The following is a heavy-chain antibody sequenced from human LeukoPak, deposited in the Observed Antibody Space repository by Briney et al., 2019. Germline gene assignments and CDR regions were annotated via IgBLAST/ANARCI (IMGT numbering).Heavy chain of an antibody. CDR2: ISAYNGNT. J-gene: IGHJ4*02. CDR1: VYTFTNYG. Sequence: ASVKLSCKASVYTFTNYGISWVRHAPGQGLEWVGWISAYNGNTDYTQKLQGRVTMTTDTSTNTGYMELRSLRSDDAAVYYCARVYSYCSSTSCHDYWGQGTLVTVSS. V-gene: IGHV1-18*04. CDR3: ARVYSYCSSTSCHDY. D-gene: IGHD2-2*01.